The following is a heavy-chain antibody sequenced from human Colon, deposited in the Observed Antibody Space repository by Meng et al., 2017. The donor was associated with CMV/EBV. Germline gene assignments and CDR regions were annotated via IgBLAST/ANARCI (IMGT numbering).Heavy chain of an antibody. V-gene: IGHV1-18*01. J-gene: IGHJ4*02. CDR2: ISTYNGNA. CDR3: ARVGVQYCTNGVCYSAYYFDY. Sequence: ASVKVSCKASGYTFSNYGISWVRQAPGQGLEWMGWISTYNGNANYAQKFQGRVTMTTDPSTSTAYMELRSLRSDDTAVYYCARVGVQYCTNGVCYSAYYFDYWGQGTPVTVSS. D-gene: IGHD2-8*01. CDR1: GYTFSNYG.